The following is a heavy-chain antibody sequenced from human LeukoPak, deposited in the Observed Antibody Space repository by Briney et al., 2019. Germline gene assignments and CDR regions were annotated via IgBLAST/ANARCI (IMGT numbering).Heavy chain of an antibody. J-gene: IGHJ4*02. D-gene: IGHD3-22*01. CDR2: ISGSGDNT. Sequence: GGSLRLSCAASGFTVSGHPMSWVRQAPGKGLEWVSGISGSGDNTYYADSVKGRFTISRDNSKNTLYVQANSLGTEDTAAYYCAKGSYYDSSGSFYFDYWGQGTLVTVSS. CDR1: GFTVSGHP. V-gene: IGHV3-23*01. CDR3: AKGSYYDSSGSFYFDY.